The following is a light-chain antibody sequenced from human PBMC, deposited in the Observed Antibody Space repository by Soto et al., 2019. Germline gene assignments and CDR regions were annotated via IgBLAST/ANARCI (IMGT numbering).Light chain of an antibody. Sequence: DIVMTQSPDSLAVSLGERATINCKSSQSVSYSTNNKNYFAWYQQKRGQPPKLLIYWAATRESGVPDRLGGSGSWEDFTLTISSLQAEDVAVYYGEQYYITPLTFGGGTKVEI. J-gene: IGKJ4*01. CDR3: EQYYITPLT. CDR2: WAA. V-gene: IGKV4-1*01. CDR1: QSVSYSTNNKNY.